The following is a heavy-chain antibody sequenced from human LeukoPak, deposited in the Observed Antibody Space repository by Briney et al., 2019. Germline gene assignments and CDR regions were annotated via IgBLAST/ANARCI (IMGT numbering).Heavy chain of an antibody. V-gene: IGHV3-7*02. CDR1: GLTFSSYW. CDR3: ASIGYVSSPGLN. D-gene: IGHD3-16*01. J-gene: IGHJ4*02. Sequence: GGSLRLSCAASGLTFSSYWMNWVRQAPGKGLEWVANIKQDGSEMYYVDSVKGRFTISRDNAKNSLYLQMSSLRAEDSAVDDCASIGYVSSPGLNWGQGTLVTVSS. CDR2: IKQDGSEM.